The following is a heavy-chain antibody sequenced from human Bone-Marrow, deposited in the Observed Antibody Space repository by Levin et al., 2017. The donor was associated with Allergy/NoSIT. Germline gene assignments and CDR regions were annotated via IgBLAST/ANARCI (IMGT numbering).Heavy chain of an antibody. J-gene: IGHJ4*02. D-gene: IGHD1-7*01. CDR1: GFTFDRSA. Sequence: SGGSLRLSCATSGFTFDRSALHWVRQAPGKGLEWVAVISYNGDEKIYADSVKGRFTISRDTSQNTVYLQMNSLRPEDTAVYICAKDPVWCGSLTTGTTWGRYFDHWGQGTLVAVSS. CDR3: AKDPVWCGSLTTGTTWGRYFDH. V-gene: IGHV3-30*04. CDR2: ISYNGDEK.